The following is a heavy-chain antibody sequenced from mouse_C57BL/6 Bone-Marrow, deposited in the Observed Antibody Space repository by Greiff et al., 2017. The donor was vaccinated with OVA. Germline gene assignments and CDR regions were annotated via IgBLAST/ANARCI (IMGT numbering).Heavy chain of an antibody. J-gene: IGHJ4*01. CDR3: AGHDHDRDYAMDY. V-gene: IGHV1-63*01. CDR1: GYTFTNYW. D-gene: IGHD2-4*01. Sequence: VQLQQSGAELVRPGTSVKMSCKASGYTFTNYWIGWAKQRPGHGLEWIGDIYPGGGYTNYNEKFKGKATLTADKSSSTAYMQFSSLPSEESSIYYCAGHDHDRDYAMDYWGPGTSVTVSS. CDR2: IYPGGGYT.